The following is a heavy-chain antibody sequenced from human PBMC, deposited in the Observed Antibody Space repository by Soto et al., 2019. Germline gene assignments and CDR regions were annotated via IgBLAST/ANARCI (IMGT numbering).Heavy chain of an antibody. CDR1: GGSISSSKW. J-gene: IGHJ2*01. Sequence: QMQLQESGPGLVKPSGTLSLTCGVSGGSISSSKWWTWVRQPPGKGPEWIGEMYHSGSTNYNPSLKSRVTISVDKSKNQLSLTLSSVTAADTAVYYCVSQDYNSSTDASFLVNGYFDLWGRGILVTVSS. CDR2: MYHSGST. V-gene: IGHV4-4*02. CDR3: VSQDYNSSTDASFLVNGYFDL. D-gene: IGHD6-6*01.